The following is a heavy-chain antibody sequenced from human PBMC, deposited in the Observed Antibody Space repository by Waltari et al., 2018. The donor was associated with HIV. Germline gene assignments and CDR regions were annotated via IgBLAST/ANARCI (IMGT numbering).Heavy chain of an antibody. CDR2: MSYRGST. V-gene: IGHV4-39*01. CDR3: ARSFSGYSNYFDP. CDR1: GGSITSSSYD. J-gene: IGHJ5*02. D-gene: IGHD4-4*01. Sequence: QLQLQESGPGLVKSSETLSLTCTVPGGSITSSSYDWGWIRQPPGKGLEWIGSMSYRGSTYNNASLRSRLTISVDTSKNQFSLKLTSVTAADTAMYYCARSFSGYSNYFDPWGQGTLVTVSS.